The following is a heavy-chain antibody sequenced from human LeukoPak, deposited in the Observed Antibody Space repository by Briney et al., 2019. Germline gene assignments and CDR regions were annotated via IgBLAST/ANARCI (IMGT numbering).Heavy chain of an antibody. D-gene: IGHD1-26*01. CDR2: IYTSGST. Sequence: SETLSLTCTVSGGSISSYYWSWIRQPAGKGLEWIGRIYTSGSTNYNPSLKSRVTMSVDTSKNQFSLKLSSVTAADTAVYYCARDTAVYSGSYFDALDIWGQGTMVTVSS. V-gene: IGHV4-4*07. CDR3: ARDTAVYSGSYFDALDI. CDR1: GGSISSYY. J-gene: IGHJ3*02.